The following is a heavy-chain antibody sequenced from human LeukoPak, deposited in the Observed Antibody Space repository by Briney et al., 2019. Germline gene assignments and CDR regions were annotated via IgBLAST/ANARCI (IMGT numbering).Heavy chain of an antibody. CDR1: GFTFDDYA. J-gene: IGHJ4*02. CDR2: ISWNSGSI. D-gene: IGHD6-13*01. Sequence: GGSLRLSCAASGFTFDDYAMHWVRQAPGKGLEWVSGISWNSGSIGYADSVKGRFTISRDNAKSSLYLQMNSLRAEDTALYYCAKGKYSSSWYAIDYWGQGTLVTVSS. V-gene: IGHV3-9*01. CDR3: AKGKYSSSWYAIDY.